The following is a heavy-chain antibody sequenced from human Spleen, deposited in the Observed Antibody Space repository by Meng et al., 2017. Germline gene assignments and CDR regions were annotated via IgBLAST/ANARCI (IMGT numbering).Heavy chain of an antibody. Sequence: ASVKVSCKASGYTFTDFYIHWVRQAPGQGLEWMGWINPNSGGTNYAQKLQGRVTMTRDTSITTAYMELSRLRSDDTAVYYCARTYFYDSSCYYTDAFDMWGQGTMVTVSS. V-gene: IGHV1-2*02. CDR3: ARTYFYDSSCYYTDAFDM. J-gene: IGHJ3*02. CDR1: GYTFTDFY. CDR2: INPNSGGT. D-gene: IGHD3-22*01.